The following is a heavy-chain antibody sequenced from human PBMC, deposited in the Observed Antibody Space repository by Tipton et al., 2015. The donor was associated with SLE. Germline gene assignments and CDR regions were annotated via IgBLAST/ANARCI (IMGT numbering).Heavy chain of an antibody. D-gene: IGHD3-22*01. J-gene: IGHJ4*02. CDR1: GGSISSYY. Sequence: TLSLTCTVSGGSISSYYWSWVRQTPGKGLEWIGEIYHSVITNYNPSLKSRVTISVDTSKNQFSLKLNSVTAADTAAYYCARSPYYYDSGEDYWGQGTLVTVSS. CDR2: IYHSVIT. CDR3: ARSPYYYDSGEDY. V-gene: IGHV4-59*08.